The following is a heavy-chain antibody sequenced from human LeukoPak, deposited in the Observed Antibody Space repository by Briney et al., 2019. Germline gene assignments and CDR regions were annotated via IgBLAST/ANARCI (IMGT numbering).Heavy chain of an antibody. J-gene: IGHJ4*02. CDR2: ISSSSSYI. D-gene: IGHD2-21*02. Sequence: GGSLRLSCAGSGFTFSSYGMHWVRQAPGKGLEWVSSISSSSSYIYYADSVKGRFTVSRDNSKNTLYVQMKSLRAEDTAVYYCAKDFVVVPGNVNYFDYWGQGTLVTVSS. CDR1: GFTFSSYG. CDR3: AKDFVVVPGNVNYFDY. V-gene: IGHV3-21*04.